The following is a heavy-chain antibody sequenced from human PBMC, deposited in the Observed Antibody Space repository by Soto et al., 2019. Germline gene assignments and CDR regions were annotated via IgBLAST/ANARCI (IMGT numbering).Heavy chain of an antibody. CDR1: GGSISSYY. CDR3: ARVITIFGVVMIPNWFDP. Sequence: PSETLSLTCTVSGGSISSYYWSWIRQPPGKGLEWIGYIYYSGSTNYNSSLKSRVTISVDTSKNQFSLKLSSVTAADTAVYYCARVITIFGVVMIPNWFDPWGQGTLVTVSS. D-gene: IGHD3-3*01. V-gene: IGHV4-59*01. J-gene: IGHJ5*02. CDR2: IYYSGST.